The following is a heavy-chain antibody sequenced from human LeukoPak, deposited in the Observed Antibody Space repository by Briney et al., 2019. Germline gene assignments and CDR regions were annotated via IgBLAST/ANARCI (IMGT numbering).Heavy chain of an antibody. Sequence: GGSLRLSCAASGFTFSSYAMQWVRQAPGKGLEYVSAISSNGGSTHYANSVKGRFTISRDNSNNTLYLQMGSLRGEDMAVYYCARDWRMDVWGQGTTVTVSS. CDR3: ARDWRMDV. V-gene: IGHV3-64*01. J-gene: IGHJ6*02. CDR2: ISSNGGST. CDR1: GFTFSSYA.